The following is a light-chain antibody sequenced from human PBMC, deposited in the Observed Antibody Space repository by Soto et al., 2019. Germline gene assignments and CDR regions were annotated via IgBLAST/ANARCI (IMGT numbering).Light chain of an antibody. CDR2: GAS. V-gene: IGKV1-12*01. CDR1: QGISSW. CDR3: QQLNSHPRT. Sequence: DIQMTQSPSSVSASVGDRVTITCRASQGISSWLAWYQQKPGKAPNLLIFGASTLQSGVPSRFSGSGSGTEFTLTISSLQPEDFATYYCQQLNSHPRTFGQGTKVDIK. J-gene: IGKJ2*01.